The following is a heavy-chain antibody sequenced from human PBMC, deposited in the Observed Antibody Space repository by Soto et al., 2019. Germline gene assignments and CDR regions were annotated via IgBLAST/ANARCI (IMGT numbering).Heavy chain of an antibody. CDR3: ARGLRYFDWLLWDAFDI. CDR2: INHSGST. V-gene: IGHV4-34*01. D-gene: IGHD3-9*01. J-gene: IGHJ3*02. CDR1: GGSFSGYY. Sequence: QVQLQQWGAGLLKPSETLSLTCAVYGGSFSGYYWSWIHQPPGKGLEWIGEINHSGSTNYNPSLKSRVTISVDTSKNQFSLKLSSVTAADTAVYYCARGLRYFDWLLWDAFDIWGQGTMVTVSS.